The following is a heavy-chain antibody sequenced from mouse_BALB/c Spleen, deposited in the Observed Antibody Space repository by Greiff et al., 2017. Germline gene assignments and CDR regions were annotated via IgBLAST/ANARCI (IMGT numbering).Heavy chain of an antibody. CDR2: IYPSDSYT. CDR1: GYTFTSYW. J-gene: IGHJ2*01. V-gene: IGHV1-69*02. CDR3: TRGGLLRSFDY. Sequence: QVQLQQSGAELVRPGASVKLSCKASGYTFTSYWINWVKQRPGQGLEWIGNIYPSDSYTNYNQKFKDKATLTVDKSSSTAYMQLSSPTSEDSAVYYCTRGGLLRSFDYWGQGTTLTVSS. D-gene: IGHD1-1*01.